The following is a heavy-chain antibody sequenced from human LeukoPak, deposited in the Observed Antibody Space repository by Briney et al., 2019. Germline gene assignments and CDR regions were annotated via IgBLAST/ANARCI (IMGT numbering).Heavy chain of an antibody. J-gene: IGHJ3*02. Sequence: PSETLSLTCTVSGGSISSYYWSWIRQPPGKGLEWIGYIYYSGSTNYNPSLKSRVTISVDTSKNQFSLKLGSVTAADTAVYYCARDSGAFDIWGQGTMVTVSS. CDR3: ARDSGAFDI. D-gene: IGHD1-26*01. CDR1: GGSISSYY. V-gene: IGHV4-59*01. CDR2: IYYSGST.